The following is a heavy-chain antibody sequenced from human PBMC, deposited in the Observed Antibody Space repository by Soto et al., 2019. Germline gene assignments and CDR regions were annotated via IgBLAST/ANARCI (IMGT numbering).Heavy chain of an antibody. CDR2: IYYSGGT. V-gene: IGHV4-59*08. CDR3: ARGFIVMRGHSGGHDY. Sequence: QVQLQESGPGLVKPSETLSLTCTVTGGSISSDYWSWIRQPPGKGLEWIGYIYYSGGTNYNPSLMTRDTTTVHVSMTLFYLNLSYMTAEYSAVYFCARGFIVMRGHSGGHDYWGQGTLVPVSS. J-gene: IGHJ4*02. CDR1: GGSISSDY. D-gene: IGHD3-16*02.